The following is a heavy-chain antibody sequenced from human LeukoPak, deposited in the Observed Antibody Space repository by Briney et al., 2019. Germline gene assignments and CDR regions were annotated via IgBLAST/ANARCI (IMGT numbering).Heavy chain of an antibody. CDR2: IRYDGSNK. CDR1: GFTFSSYG. J-gene: IGHJ4*02. CDR3: AKERDTAMVTIDY. D-gene: IGHD5-18*01. Sequence: PGGSLRLSCAASGFTFSSYGMHWVRQAPGKGLEWVAFIRYDGSNKYYADSVKGRFTISRDNSKNTLYPQMNSLGAEDTAVYYCAKERDTAMVTIDYWGQGTLVTVSS. V-gene: IGHV3-30*02.